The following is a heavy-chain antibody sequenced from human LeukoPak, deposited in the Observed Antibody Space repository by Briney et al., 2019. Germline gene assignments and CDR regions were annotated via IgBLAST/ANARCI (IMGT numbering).Heavy chain of an antibody. J-gene: IGHJ3*02. V-gene: IGHV3-33*01. Sequence: GGSLRLSCAASGFTFSSYGMHWVRQAPGKGLEWVAVIWYDGSNKYYADSVKGRFTISRDNSKNTLYLQMNSLRAEDTAVYYCARETRNYGAFDIWGQGTMVTVSS. CDR3: ARETRNYGAFDI. D-gene: IGHD1-7*01. CDR1: GFTFSSYG. CDR2: IWYDGSNK.